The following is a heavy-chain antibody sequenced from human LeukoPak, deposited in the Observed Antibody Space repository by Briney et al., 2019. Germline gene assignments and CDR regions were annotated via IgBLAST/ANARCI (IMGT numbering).Heavy chain of an antibody. CDR3: ARDRAYFDSTGYYS. CDR1: GVSITSDHYY. V-gene: IGHV4-30-4*01. J-gene: IGHJ5*02. D-gene: IGHD3-22*01. CDR2: IYNSGST. Sequence: PSQTLSLTCTVSGVSITSDHYYWSWIRQPPGKGLEWIGYIYNSGSTYYNPSLKSRVTISIDTSKNQFSLKLTSVTAADTAVYYCARDRAYFDSTGYYSWGQGTLVTVSS.